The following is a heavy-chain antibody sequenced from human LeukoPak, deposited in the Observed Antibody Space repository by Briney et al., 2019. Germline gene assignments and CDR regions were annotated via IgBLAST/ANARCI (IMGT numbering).Heavy chain of an antibody. CDR1: GGSISGYY. CDR2: IYYSGST. D-gene: IGHD4-23*01. J-gene: IGHJ4*02. Sequence: SETLSLTCTVFGGSISGYYWSWIRQPPGKGLEWIGYIYYSGSTNYNPSLKSRVTISVDTSKNQFSLKLSSVTAADTAVYYCARRFFYGGYDYWGQGTLVTVSS. V-gene: IGHV4-59*08. CDR3: ARRFFYGGYDY.